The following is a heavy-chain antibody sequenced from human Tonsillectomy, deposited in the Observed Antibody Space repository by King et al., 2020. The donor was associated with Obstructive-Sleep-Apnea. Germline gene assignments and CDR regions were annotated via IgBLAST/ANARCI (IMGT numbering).Heavy chain of an antibody. CDR2: INTSDGST. CDR3: AGYDRSDYLADFDY. Sequence: EQLVQSGAEVKKPGASVKLSCKASGYTFTNYCMHWVRQAPGQGLEWMAMINTSDGSTSYAQKFQGRVTMTRDTSTRTVYMEVSSLRSEDTAVYYCAGYDRSDYLADFDYWGQGTLVTVSS. CDR1: GYTFTNYC. J-gene: IGHJ4*02. D-gene: IGHD3-22*01. V-gene: IGHV1-46*01.